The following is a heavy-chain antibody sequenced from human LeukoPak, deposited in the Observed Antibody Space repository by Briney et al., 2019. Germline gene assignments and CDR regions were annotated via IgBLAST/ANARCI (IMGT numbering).Heavy chain of an antibody. CDR1: GFTFSSYA. CDR3: AKGKSSWFGALSKRYFDY. CDR2: ISGSGGST. Sequence: GGSLRLSCAASGFTFSSYAMSWVRQAPGKGLEWVSAISGSGGSTYYADSVKGRFTISRDNSKNTLYLQMNSLRAEDTAVYYCAKGKSSWFGALSKRYFDYWGQGTLVTVSS. D-gene: IGHD3-10*01. V-gene: IGHV3-23*01. J-gene: IGHJ4*02.